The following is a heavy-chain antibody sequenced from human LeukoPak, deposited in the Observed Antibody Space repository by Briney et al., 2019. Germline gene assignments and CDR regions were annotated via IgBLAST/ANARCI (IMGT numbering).Heavy chain of an antibody. V-gene: IGHV3-33*08. CDR3: ATDGDYRPFDY. CDR1: GFTFSSYS. CDR2: IWYDGSNK. D-gene: IGHD4-17*01. Sequence: GGSLRLSCAASGFTFSSYSMNWVRQAPGKGLEWVAVIWYDGSNKYYADSVKGRFTISRDNSKNTLYLQMNSLRAEDTAVYYCATDGDYRPFDYWGQGTLVTVSS. J-gene: IGHJ4*02.